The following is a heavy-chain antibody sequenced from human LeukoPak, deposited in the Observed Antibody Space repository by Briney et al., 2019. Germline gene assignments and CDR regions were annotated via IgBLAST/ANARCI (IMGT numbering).Heavy chain of an antibody. CDR1: GFTVSSNY. Sequence: GGSLRLSCAASGFTVSSNYMGWVRQAPGKGLEWVSVIYSGGSTYYADSVKGRFTISRDNSKNTLYLQMNSLRAEDTAVYYCARVPSGDAFDIWGQGTMVTVSS. CDR3: ARVPSGDAFDI. J-gene: IGHJ3*02. V-gene: IGHV3-66*01. D-gene: IGHD2-2*01. CDR2: IYSGGST.